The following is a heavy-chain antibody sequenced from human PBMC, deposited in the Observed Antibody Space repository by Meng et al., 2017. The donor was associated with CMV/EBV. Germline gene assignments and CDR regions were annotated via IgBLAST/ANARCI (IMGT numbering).Heavy chain of an antibody. J-gene: IGHJ5*02. CDR2: INPSGGST. CDR1: GYTFTSYY. Sequence: GQLGQYGAEVKKPGASVKVSCKASGYTFTSYYMHWVRQAPGQGLEWMGIINPSGGSTSYAQKFQGRVTMTRDTSTSTVYMELSSLRSEDTAVYYCAREEGIAARSDWFDPWGQGTLVTVSS. V-gene: IGHV1-46*01. D-gene: IGHD6-6*01. CDR3: AREEGIAARSDWFDP.